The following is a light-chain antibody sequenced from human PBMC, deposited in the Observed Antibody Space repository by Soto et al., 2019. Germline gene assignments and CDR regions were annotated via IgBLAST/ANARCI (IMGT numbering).Light chain of an antibody. Sequence: EIVLTQSPATLSVSPGERVILSCRASQSVSSNLAWYQQKPGQAPRLLISGASTRATGIPARFIGSGSDTEFTLPISSLQSADFAVYYCQQYNKWPPSTFGQGTRLEIK. CDR1: QSVSSN. CDR2: GAS. CDR3: QQYNKWPPST. V-gene: IGKV3-15*01. J-gene: IGKJ5*01.